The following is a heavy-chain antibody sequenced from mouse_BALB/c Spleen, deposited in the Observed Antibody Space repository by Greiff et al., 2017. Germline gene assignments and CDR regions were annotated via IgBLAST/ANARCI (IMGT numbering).Heavy chain of an antibody. CDR3: ARARDEDYFDY. J-gene: IGHJ2*01. CDR1: GFTFSSYT. D-gene: IGHD3-3*01. CDR2: ISNGGGST. V-gene: IGHV5-12-2*01. Sequence: EVKLVESGGGLVQPGGSLKLSCAASGFTFSSYTMSWVRQTPEKRLEWVAYISNGGGSTYYPDTVKGRFTISRDNAKNTLYLQMSSLKSEDTAMYYCARARDEDYFDYWGQGTTRTVSS.